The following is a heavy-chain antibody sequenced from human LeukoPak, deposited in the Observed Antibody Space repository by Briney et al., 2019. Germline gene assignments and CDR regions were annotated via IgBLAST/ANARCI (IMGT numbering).Heavy chain of an antibody. Sequence: PGGSLRLSCTASGFAFDEHGMSWVRQVPGKGLEWVSGINWSGGSTGYADPLRGRFTIFRDNAKNSLYLQMDSLIAEDTALYYCARAPITSPFYFDYWGQGTLVTVSS. CDR1: GFAFDEHG. J-gene: IGHJ4*02. D-gene: IGHD2-2*01. V-gene: IGHV3-20*04. CDR2: INWSGGST. CDR3: ARAPITSPFYFDY.